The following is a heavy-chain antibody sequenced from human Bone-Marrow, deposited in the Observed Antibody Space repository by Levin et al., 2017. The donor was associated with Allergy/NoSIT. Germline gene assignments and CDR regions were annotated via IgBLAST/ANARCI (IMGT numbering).Heavy chain of an antibody. CDR2: IGTAGDT. CDR1: GFTFSSYD. Sequence: PGGSLRLSCAASGFTFSSYDMHWVRQATGKGLEWVSAIGTAGDTYYPGSVKGRFTISRENAKNSLYLQMNSLRAGDTAVYYCARARSYGSGSYGFDYWGQGTLVTVSS. V-gene: IGHV3-13*01. D-gene: IGHD3-10*01. CDR3: ARARSYGSGSYGFDY. J-gene: IGHJ4*02.